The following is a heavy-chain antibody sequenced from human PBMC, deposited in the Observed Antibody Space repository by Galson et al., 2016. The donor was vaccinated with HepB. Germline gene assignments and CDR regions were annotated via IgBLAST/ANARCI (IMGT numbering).Heavy chain of an antibody. Sequence: SVKVSCKASGYTFISYGISWVRQAPGQGLEWMGWISTFKGNANYAQNLQGRVTMTTDTSTSTVYMEVRSLRSDDTAVYYCARDVDAGDYYNYGMDGWGQGTTVIVSS. CDR3: ARDVDAGDYYNYGMDG. D-gene: IGHD3-10*01. CDR2: ISTFKGNA. V-gene: IGHV1-18*01. CDR1: GYTFISYG. J-gene: IGHJ6*02.